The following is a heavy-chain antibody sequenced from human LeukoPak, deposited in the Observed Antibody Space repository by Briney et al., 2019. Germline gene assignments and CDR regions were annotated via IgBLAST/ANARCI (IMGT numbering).Heavy chain of an antibody. J-gene: IGHJ4*02. CDR2: ISSSSSYI. V-gene: IGHV3-21*01. Sequence: GGSLRLSCAASGLTFSSYSMNWVRQAPGKGLEWVSSISSSSSYIYYADSVKGRFTISRDNAKNSLYLQMNSLRAEDTAVYYCARVGTVVTAYYFDYWGQGTLVTVSS. CDR1: GLTFSSYS. CDR3: ARVGTVVTAYYFDY. D-gene: IGHD4-23*01.